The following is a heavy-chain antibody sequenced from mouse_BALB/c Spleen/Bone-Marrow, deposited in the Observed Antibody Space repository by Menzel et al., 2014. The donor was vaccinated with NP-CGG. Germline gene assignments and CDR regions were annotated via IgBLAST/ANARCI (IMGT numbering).Heavy chain of an antibody. CDR3: ARGGISVDY. Sequence: VQLQQSGAELVRPGSSVKISCESSGYVFSTYWINWVNQRPGQGLEWIGQIYPGDGDTDYNGKFKDKATLTADKSSNTAYMQLSSLTSEDSAVYFCARGGISVDYWGQGTTLTVSS. J-gene: IGHJ2*01. CDR2: IYPGDGDT. CDR1: GYVFSTYW. V-gene: IGHV1-80*01.